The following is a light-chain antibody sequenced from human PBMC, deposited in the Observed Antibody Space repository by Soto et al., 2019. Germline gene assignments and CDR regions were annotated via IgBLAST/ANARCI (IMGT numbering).Light chain of an antibody. CDR2: EVS. CDR1: SSDVGGYNY. J-gene: IGLJ1*01. CDR3: SSYTSSSTLYV. Sequence: QSALTQPASVSGSPGQSITISCTGTSSDVGGYNYVSWYQQHPGKAPKLMIYEVSNWPSGVSNRFSGSKSGNTASLTISGLQAEDEADYYCSSYTSSSTLYVFGTGTKV. V-gene: IGLV2-14*01.